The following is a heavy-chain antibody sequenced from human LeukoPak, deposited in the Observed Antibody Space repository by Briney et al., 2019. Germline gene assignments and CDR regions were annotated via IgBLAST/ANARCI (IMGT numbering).Heavy chain of an antibody. CDR1: GNTLTESA. CDR2: FDREDGEI. Sequence: GASVKVSCKVSGNTLTESAVHWVRQAPGKGLEWMGGFDREDGEIVYAQKFKGRVTLTEDTSTDTAYMELGSLSSEDTAMYYCATDGPVMLTFGGVINLLFDYWGRGTLVTVSS. CDR3: ATDGPVMLTFGGVINLLFDY. D-gene: IGHD3-16*02. V-gene: IGHV1-24*01. J-gene: IGHJ4*02.